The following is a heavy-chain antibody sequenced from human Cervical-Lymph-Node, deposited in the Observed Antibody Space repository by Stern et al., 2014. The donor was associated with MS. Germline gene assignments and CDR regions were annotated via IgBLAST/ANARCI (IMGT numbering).Heavy chain of an antibody. V-gene: IGHV1-69*01. D-gene: IGHD1-26*01. CDR3: ARDSGSYYLFDY. Sequence: VHLVESGAEVKKPGASVKISCKASGGTFSSYAISWVRQAPGQGLEWMGGIIPIFGTANYAQKFQGRVTITADESTSTAYMELSSLRSEDTAVYYCARDSGSYYLFDYWGQGTLVTVSS. J-gene: IGHJ4*02. CDR1: GGTFSSYA. CDR2: IIPIFGTA.